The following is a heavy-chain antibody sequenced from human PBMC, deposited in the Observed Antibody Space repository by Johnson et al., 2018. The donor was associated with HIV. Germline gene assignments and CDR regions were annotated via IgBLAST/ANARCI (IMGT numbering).Heavy chain of an antibody. D-gene: IGHD2-21*02. CDR3: ARDPWGIVVVTAYDAFDI. CDR2: ISYDGSNK. V-gene: IGHV3-30-3*01. Sequence: QVQLVESGGGVVQPGRSLRLSCAASGFTFSSYAMHWVRQAPGKGLEWVAVISYDGSNKYYADSVKGRFTISRDNSKNTLYLQMNSLRAEDTAVYYCARDPWGIVVVTAYDAFDIWGQGTMVTGSS. J-gene: IGHJ3*02. CDR1: GFTFSSYA.